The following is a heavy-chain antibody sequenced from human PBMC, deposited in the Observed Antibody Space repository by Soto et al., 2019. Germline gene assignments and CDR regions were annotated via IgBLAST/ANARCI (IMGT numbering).Heavy chain of an antibody. V-gene: IGHV4-39*01. CDR3: ARARGQRDRNAFNV. CDR2: IRYGEST. D-gene: IGHD5-18*01. CDR1: PVYIKISSYA. J-gene: IGHJ3*01. Sequence: SQALRVPCTFSPVYIKISSYAWGGVRQRPGQGMTWLGSIRYGESTYCNPSLKSRVAVSVDTSQNQISHHLTSVTAADTAFYYRARARGQRDRNAFNVWGQGTLVTVSS.